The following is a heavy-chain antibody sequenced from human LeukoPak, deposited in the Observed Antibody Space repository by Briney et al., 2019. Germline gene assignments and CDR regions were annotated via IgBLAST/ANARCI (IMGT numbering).Heavy chain of an antibody. CDR2: INHSGST. V-gene: IGHV4-34*01. CDR1: GGSFSGYY. D-gene: IGHD5-12*01. J-gene: IGHJ4*02. Sequence: PSETLSLTCAVYGGSFSGYYWSWIRQPPGKGLEWIGEINHSGSTNYNPSLKSRVTISVDTSKNQFSLKLSSVTAADTAVYYCARGGYSGYDNGDYWGQGTLVTVSS. CDR3: ARGGYSGYDNGDY.